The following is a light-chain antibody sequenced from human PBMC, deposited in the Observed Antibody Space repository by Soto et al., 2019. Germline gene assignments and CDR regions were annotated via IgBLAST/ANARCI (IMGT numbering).Light chain of an antibody. CDR2: AAS. Sequence: AIRMTQSPSSLSASTGDRVTITCRASQGISSYLAWYQQKPGKAPKLLIYAASTLQSGVPSRFSGSGSGTDFTLTLSCLQSEDFATYYCQQYYSYPGPFGQGTQVEIK. V-gene: IGKV1-8*01. CDR3: QQYYSYPGP. CDR1: QGISSY. J-gene: IGKJ1*01.